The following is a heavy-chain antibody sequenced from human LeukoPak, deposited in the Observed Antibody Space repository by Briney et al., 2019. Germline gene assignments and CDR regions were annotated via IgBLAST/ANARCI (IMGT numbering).Heavy chain of an antibody. V-gene: IGHV4-34*01. CDR3: ARYGRYSSSWYLRWFDP. Sequence: SETLSLTCAVYGGSFSGYYWSWIRQPPGKGLEWIGEINHSGSTNYNPSLKSRVTISVDTSKNQFSLKLSSVTAADTAVYYCARYGRYSSSWYLRWFDPWGQGTLVTVSS. J-gene: IGHJ5*02. CDR1: GGSFSGYY. CDR2: INHSGST. D-gene: IGHD6-13*01.